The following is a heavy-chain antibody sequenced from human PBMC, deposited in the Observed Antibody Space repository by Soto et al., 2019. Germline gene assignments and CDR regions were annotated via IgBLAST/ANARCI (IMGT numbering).Heavy chain of an antibody. CDR1: GATIRIPDW. CDR3: ARGRGRYSSGWSWFDP. V-gene: IGHV4-4*01. J-gene: IGHJ5*02. CDR2: IFQSGST. D-gene: IGHD6-19*01. Sequence: ETLSPTCCVSGATIRIPDWWTWVRQPPGKGLEWIGEIFQSGSTNYTPSLESRVTISVDKSKNQFSLTLTSVTAADTAVYFCARGRGRYSSGWSWFDPWGQGILVTVYS.